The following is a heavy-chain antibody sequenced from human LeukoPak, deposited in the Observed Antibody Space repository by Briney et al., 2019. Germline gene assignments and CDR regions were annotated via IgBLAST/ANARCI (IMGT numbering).Heavy chain of an antibody. D-gene: IGHD1-26*01. Sequence: SETLSLTCTVSGGSISSHYWSWIRQPAGKGLEWIGRIYTSGSTNYNPSLKSRVTMSVDTSKNQSSLKLSSVTAADTAVYYCAREFRIGGGSYCDAFDIWGQGTMVTVSS. V-gene: IGHV4-4*07. J-gene: IGHJ3*02. CDR3: AREFRIGGGSYCDAFDI. CDR1: GGSISSHY. CDR2: IYTSGST.